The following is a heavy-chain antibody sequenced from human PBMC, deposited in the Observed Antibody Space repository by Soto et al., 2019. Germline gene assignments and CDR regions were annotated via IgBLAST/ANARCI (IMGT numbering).Heavy chain of an antibody. D-gene: IGHD3-10*01. V-gene: IGHV3-21*01. CDR2: ISSSSSYR. CDR3: AREENYYYGSGSYYRDDALDI. Sequence: GGSLRLSCAASGFTFSSYSMNWVRQAPGKGLEWVSSISSSSSYRYYADSVKGRFTISRDNAKNSLYLQMNSLRAEDRAVYYWAREENYYYGSGSYYRDDALDIWGKGTMVTVSS. J-gene: IGHJ3*02. CDR1: GFTFSSYS.